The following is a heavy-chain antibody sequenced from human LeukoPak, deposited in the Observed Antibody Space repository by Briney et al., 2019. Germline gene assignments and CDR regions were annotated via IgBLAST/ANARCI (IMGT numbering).Heavy chain of an antibody. CDR2: IYPGDSET. D-gene: IGHD2/OR15-2a*01. CDR1: GYSCTTYW. J-gene: IGHJ3*02. V-gene: IGHV5-51*01. CDR3: ARQQYLAFDI. Sequence: GESLKISCKGSGYSCTTYWIAWLRLMPGKGLEWMGIIYPGDSETRYSTSFQGQVTISADKSISTAYLQWSSLKASDTAIYYCARQQYLAFDIWGQGTMVTVSS.